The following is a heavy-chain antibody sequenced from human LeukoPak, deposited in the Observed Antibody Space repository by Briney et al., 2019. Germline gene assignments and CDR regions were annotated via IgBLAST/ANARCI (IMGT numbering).Heavy chain of an antibody. Sequence: SETLSLTCTVSGGSISSSSYYWGWIRQPPGKGLEWIGSIYYSGSTYYNPSLKSRVTISVDTSKNQFSLKLSSVTAADTAVYYCARHSEGYYDSSGYYDRDAFDIWGQGTMVTVSS. J-gene: IGHJ3*02. CDR2: IYYSGST. D-gene: IGHD3-22*01. CDR1: GGSISSSSYY. V-gene: IGHV4-39*01. CDR3: ARHSEGYYDSSGYYDRDAFDI.